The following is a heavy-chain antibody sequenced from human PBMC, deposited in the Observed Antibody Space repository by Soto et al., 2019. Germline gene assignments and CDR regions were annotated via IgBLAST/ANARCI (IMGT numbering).Heavy chain of an antibody. J-gene: IGHJ3*01. D-gene: IGHD4-17*01. V-gene: IGHV1-46*01. CDR3: ASGSDEFGDQDPYDV. CDR2: LNPRGGET. Sequence: QLGQSGAELKKPGASVKVSCKASGYIFTSSYMHWWRQVPGKGLELMGKLNPRGGETHYATAIQSRVTMTTETSTDTDFLGLSSLRFENSAVYYWASGSDEFGDQDPYDVWGKGTKVTVSS. CDR1: GYIFTSSY.